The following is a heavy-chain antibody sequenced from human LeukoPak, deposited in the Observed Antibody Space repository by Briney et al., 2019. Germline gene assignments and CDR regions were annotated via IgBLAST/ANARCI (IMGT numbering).Heavy chain of an antibody. CDR3: AKSVGGWYLDL. J-gene: IGHJ2*01. CDR1: GFTFSTYG. Sequence: GGSLRLSCAASGFTFSTYGMQWVRQAPGKGLEWVAIISSDGSNKYYADSVKGRFTIARDNSKNTLFLQLNSLRTEDTAVFYCAKSVGGWYLDLWGRGTLVTVSS. CDR2: ISSDGSNK. V-gene: IGHV3-30*18.